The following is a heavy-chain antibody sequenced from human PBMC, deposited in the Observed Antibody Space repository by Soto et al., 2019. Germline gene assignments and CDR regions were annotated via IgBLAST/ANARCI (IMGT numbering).Heavy chain of an antibody. V-gene: IGHV3-21*01. D-gene: IGHD2-2*01. CDR1: GFTFSSYS. Sequence: PGGSLRLSCAASGFTFSSYSMNWVRQAPGKGLEWVSSISSSSSYIYYADSVKGRFTISRDNAKNSLYLQMNSLRAEDTAVYYCARHGEAHATAAIRRGYYYYYMDVWGKGTTVTVSS. J-gene: IGHJ6*03. CDR2: ISSSSSYI. CDR3: ARHGEAHATAAIRRGYYYYYMDV.